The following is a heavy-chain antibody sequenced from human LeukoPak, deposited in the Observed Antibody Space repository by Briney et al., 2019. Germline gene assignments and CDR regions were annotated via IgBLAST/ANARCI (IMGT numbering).Heavy chain of an antibody. CDR2: INHSGST. CDR3: ARMVGWGARRYYYYYMDV. J-gene: IGHJ6*03. V-gene: IGHV4-34*01. CDR1: GGSFSGYY. Sequence: NPSETLSLTCAVYGGSFSGYYWSWIRQPPGKGLEWIGEINHSGSTNYNPSLKSRVTISVDTSKNQFSLKLSSVTAADTAVYYCARMVGWGARRYYYYYMDVWGKGTTVTISS. D-gene: IGHD1-26*01.